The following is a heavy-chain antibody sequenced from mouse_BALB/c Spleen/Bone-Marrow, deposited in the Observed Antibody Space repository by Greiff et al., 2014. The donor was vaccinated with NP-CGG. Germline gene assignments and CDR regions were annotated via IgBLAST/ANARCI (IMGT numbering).Heavy chain of an antibody. CDR1: GFTFSSYA. Sequence: EVKLMESGGGLVKPGGSLKLSCAASGFTFSSYAMSWVRQTPEKRLEWVASISSGGSTYYPDSVKGRFTISRDNARNILYLQMSSRRSEDTAMYYCAKRGAYGNFWFAYWGQGTLVTVSA. V-gene: IGHV5-6-5*01. D-gene: IGHD2-10*02. CDR2: ISSGGST. J-gene: IGHJ3*01. CDR3: AKRGAYGNFWFAY.